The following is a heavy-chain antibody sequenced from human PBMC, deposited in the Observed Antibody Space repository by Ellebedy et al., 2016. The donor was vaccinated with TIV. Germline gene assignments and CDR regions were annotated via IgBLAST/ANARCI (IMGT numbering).Heavy chain of an antibody. CDR3: ARAKAPEKTRINWFDP. CDR2: IIPIFGTA. V-gene: IGHV1-69*13. J-gene: IGHJ5*02. CDR1: GGTFSSYA. Sequence: AASVKVSCKASGGTFSSYAISWVRQAPGQGLVWMGGIIPIFGTANYAQKFQGRVTITADESTSTAYMELSSLRSEDTAVYYCARAKAPEKTRINWFDPWGQGTLVTVSS. D-gene: IGHD1-14*01.